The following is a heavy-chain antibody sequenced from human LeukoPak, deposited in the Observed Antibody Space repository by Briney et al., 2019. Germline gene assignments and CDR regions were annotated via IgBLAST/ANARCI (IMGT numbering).Heavy chain of an antibody. CDR2: IRSSSTTI. CDR1: GFSFSAYS. CDR3: ARDSRSHCGTDACYGPYFDY. J-gene: IGHJ4*02. V-gene: IGHV3-48*01. Sequence: GGSLRLSCEASGFSFSAYSMSWVRQAPGKGLEWISYIRSSSTTIYYADPVKGRFTISRDNAENSMYLQMNSLRVEDTAVYFCARDSRSHCGTDACYGPYFDYWGQGTLVAVSS. D-gene: IGHD2-2*01.